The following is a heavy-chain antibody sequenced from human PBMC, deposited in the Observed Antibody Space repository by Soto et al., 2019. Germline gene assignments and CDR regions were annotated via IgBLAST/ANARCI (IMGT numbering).Heavy chain of an antibody. D-gene: IGHD6-19*01. J-gene: IGHJ4*02. CDR1: GGSISSYY. V-gene: IGHV4-59*01. CDR3: ASGSKTEYSGGWYADY. CDR2: IYYSGST. Sequence: QVQLQESGPGLVKPSETLSLTCTVSGGSISSYYWSWIRQPPGKGLEWIGYIYYSGSTNYNPSLKSPVTISVDTSKNQLSLELSAVSAADTAVYYCASGSKTEYSGGWYADYWGQGTLVTVSS.